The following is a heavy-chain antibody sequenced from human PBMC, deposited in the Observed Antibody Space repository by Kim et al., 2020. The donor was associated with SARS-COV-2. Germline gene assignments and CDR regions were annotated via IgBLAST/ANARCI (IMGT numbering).Heavy chain of an antibody. Sequence: ASVKVSCKASGYTFTSYAIHWVRQAPGQRLEWMGWINAGNGNTKYSQKVQGRVTITRDTSASTAYMELSSLRSEDTAIYFCARESIGVVVVVTGLDYWGQGTLVTVSS. V-gene: IGHV1-3*01. CDR2: INAGNGNT. D-gene: IGHD2-15*01. J-gene: IGHJ4*02. CDR3: ARESIGVVVVVTGLDY. CDR1: GYTFTSYA.